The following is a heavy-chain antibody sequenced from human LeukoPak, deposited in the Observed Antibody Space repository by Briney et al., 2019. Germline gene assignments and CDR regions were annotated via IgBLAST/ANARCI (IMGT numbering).Heavy chain of an antibody. D-gene: IGHD4-17*01. CDR2: ISSSSSYI. Sequence: KTGGSLRLSCAASGFTFSSYGMNWVRQAPGKGLEWVSSISSSSSYIYYADSVKGRFTISRDNAKNSLYLQMNSLRAEDTAVYYCARTTVTPDAFDIWGQGTMVTVSS. J-gene: IGHJ3*02. CDR1: GFTFSSYG. V-gene: IGHV3-21*01. CDR3: ARTTVTPDAFDI.